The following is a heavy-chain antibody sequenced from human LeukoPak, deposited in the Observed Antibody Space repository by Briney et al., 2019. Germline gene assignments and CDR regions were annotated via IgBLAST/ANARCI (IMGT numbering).Heavy chain of an antibody. CDR2: INAGNGNT. CDR1: GYTFTSYA. Sequence: GSVKVSCKASGYTFTSYAMHWVRQAPGQRLEWMGWINAGNGNTKYSQRFQGRVTITRDTSVSTAYMELSSLRSEDTAVYYCARGIYYYGSGSYYNVPFDYWGQGTLVTVSS. D-gene: IGHD3-10*01. CDR3: ARGIYYYGSGSYYNVPFDY. J-gene: IGHJ4*02. V-gene: IGHV1-3*01.